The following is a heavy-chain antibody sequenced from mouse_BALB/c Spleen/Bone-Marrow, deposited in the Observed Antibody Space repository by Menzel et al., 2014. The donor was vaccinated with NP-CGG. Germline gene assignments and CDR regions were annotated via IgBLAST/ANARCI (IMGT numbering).Heavy chain of an antibody. V-gene: IGHV1-62-2*01. J-gene: IGHJ2*01. D-gene: IGHD2-3*01. CDR2: FHPGSHSI. Sequence: QVQLQQSGAGLVKPGASVKLSCKASGYTFTEYIIHWVKQRSGQGLEWIGWFHPGSHSIKYNEKFKDKATLTADKSSTTVYMELSRLTSEDSAVYFCARHEPYDGYYYFDYWGQGTTLTVSS. CDR3: ARHEPYDGYYYFDY. CDR1: GYTFTEYI.